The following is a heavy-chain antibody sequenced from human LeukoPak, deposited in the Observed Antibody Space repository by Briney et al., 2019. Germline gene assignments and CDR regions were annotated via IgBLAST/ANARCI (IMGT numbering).Heavy chain of an antibody. Sequence: SETLSLTCTVSGGSISTTNYFWSWIRQPAGKGLEWIGRMSSSGISTYSPSLKSRVTISIDTSRNQFSMNLNSVTAADTAVYYCAKGAGPPWFDPWGQGTLVTVSS. D-gene: IGHD6-19*01. CDR2: MSSSGIS. CDR1: GGSISTTNYF. V-gene: IGHV4-61*02. CDR3: AKGAGPPWFDP. J-gene: IGHJ5*02.